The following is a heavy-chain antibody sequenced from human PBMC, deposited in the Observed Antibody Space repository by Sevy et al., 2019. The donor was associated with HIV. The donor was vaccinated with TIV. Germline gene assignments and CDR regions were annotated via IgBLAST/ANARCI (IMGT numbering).Heavy chain of an antibody. Sequence: GESLKISCKGSGYSFTSYWIGWVRQMPGKGLEWMGIIYPGDSDTRYSPSFQGQVTISADKSISTAYLQWSSLKASDTAMYYCARLFHPVVLPAAASVDYWGQGTLVTVSS. V-gene: IGHV5-51*01. D-gene: IGHD2-2*01. CDR1: GYSFTSYW. CDR3: ARLFHPVVLPAAASVDY. J-gene: IGHJ4*02. CDR2: IYPGDSDT.